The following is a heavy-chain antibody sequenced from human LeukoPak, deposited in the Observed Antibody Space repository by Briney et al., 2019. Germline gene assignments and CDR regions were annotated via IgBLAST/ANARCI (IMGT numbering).Heavy chain of an antibody. CDR2: INPNSGGT. CDR1: GYTFTGYY. CDR3: ARDWSDYGPPTD. Sequence: GASVKVSCKASGYTFTGYYMHWVRQAPGQGLEWMGWINPNSGGTNYAQKFQGRVTMTRDTSISTAYMELRRLRADDTAVYYCARDWSDYGPPTDWGQGTLVTVSS. J-gene: IGHJ4*02. V-gene: IGHV1-2*02. D-gene: IGHD4-17*01.